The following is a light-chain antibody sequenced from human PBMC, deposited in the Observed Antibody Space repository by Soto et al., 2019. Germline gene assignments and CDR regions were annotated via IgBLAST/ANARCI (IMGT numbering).Light chain of an antibody. CDR2: GAS. CDR1: QSISSS. J-gene: IGKJ1*01. CDR3: QQNDNWWA. V-gene: IGKV3-15*01. Sequence: EIVMTQSPATLSVSPGERATLSCRASQSISSSLAWYQQKTGQAPRLLIYGASTRATGVPARFSGSGSGTDFTLTISSLQSEDFAVYYCQQNDNWWAFGQGTKVEIK.